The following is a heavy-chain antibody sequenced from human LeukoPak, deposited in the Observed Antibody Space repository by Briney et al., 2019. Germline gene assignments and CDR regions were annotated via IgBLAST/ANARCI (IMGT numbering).Heavy chain of an antibody. V-gene: IGHV3-23*01. D-gene: IGHD3-10*01. Sequence: GGSLRLSCAASGFTFSSYAMSWVRQAPGKGLEWVSAISGSGGSTYYADSVKGRFTISRDNSKNTLYLQMNSLGAEDTAVYYCAKFPVTWLIMNWFDPWGQGTLVTVSS. J-gene: IGHJ5*02. CDR1: GFTFSSYA. CDR3: AKFPVTWLIMNWFDP. CDR2: ISGSGGST.